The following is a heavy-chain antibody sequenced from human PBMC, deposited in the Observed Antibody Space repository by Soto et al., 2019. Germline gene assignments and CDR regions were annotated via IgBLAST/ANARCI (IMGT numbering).Heavy chain of an antibody. V-gene: IGHV3-21*01. Sequence: PGGSLRLSCAASGFTFSTYSMNWVRQAPGKGLEWVSYISSSSTYIYYADSVKGRFTISRDNAKNSLYLQMNSLSAEDTAVYYCLIAVAGSFAPDYWGQGTLVTVSS. CDR1: GFTFSTYS. J-gene: IGHJ4*02. D-gene: IGHD6-19*01. CDR3: LIAVAGSFAPDY. CDR2: ISSSSTYI.